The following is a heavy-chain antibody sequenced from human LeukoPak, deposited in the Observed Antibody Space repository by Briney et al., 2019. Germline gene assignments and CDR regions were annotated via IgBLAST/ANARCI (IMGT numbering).Heavy chain of an antibody. CDR3: ARDQTYYVSSGYYYVTYFQH. J-gene: IGHJ1*01. V-gene: IGHV4-4*07. CDR1: GASISSSY. Sequence: SETLSLTCTVSGASISSSYCTWIRQPAWKGLEWIGRISTGGSTTYNPSFKSRVTMSLDTSKNQFSLNLTSVTAADTAVYYCARDQTYYVSSGYYYVTYFQHWGQGILVTASS. CDR2: ISTGGST. D-gene: IGHD3-22*01.